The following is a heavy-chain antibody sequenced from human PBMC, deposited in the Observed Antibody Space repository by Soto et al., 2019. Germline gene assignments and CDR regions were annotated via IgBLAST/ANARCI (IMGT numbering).Heavy chain of an antibody. CDR3: ARRPGSGRSVDY. J-gene: IGHJ4*02. Sequence: EVQLVESGGGLVQPGGSLRLSCAASGFTFSDHYMDWVRQAPGKGLEWVGLIRDKANSYTTEYAAYVRGRFTIAGDESKNSVYLQMNSLKTEDSAVYYCARRPGSGRSVDYWGQGTLVTVSS. D-gene: IGHD3-10*01. V-gene: IGHV3-72*01. CDR1: GFTFSDHY. CDR2: IRDKANSYTT.